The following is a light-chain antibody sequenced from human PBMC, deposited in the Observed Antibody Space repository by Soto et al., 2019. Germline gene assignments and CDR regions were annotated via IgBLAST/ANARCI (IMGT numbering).Light chain of an antibody. CDR1: RSDIGDSNF. Sequence: QSVLTQPASVSGSPGQSVTISCTGPRSDIGDSNFISWYQHSPGKAPRLLIYEVNNRPSGVSKRFSGSKAGNTASLTISVLLDDDEADYFCASFRSGTILVFGSGTKVTVL. CDR2: EVN. J-gene: IGLJ1*01. CDR3: ASFRSGTILV. V-gene: IGLV2-14*01.